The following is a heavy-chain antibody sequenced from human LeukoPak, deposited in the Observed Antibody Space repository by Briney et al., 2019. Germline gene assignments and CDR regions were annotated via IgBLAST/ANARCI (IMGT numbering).Heavy chain of an antibody. V-gene: IGHV3-7*01. CDR3: ARDSASLGGYFDY. J-gene: IGHJ4*02. D-gene: IGHD3-10*01. Sequence: PGGSLRLSCAASGFTFSNYWMTWVRQAPGKGLEWVANIKRDGSEEYYVDSVKGRFTVSRDNSKNTLYLQMNSLRAEDTAVYYCARDSASLGGYFDYWGQGTLVTVSS. CDR1: GFTFSNYW. CDR2: IKRDGSEE.